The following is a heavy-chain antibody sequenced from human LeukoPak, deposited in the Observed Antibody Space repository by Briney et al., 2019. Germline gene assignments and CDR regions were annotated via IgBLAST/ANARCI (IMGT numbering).Heavy chain of an antibody. CDR3: ARDPTVTTVGAFDI. J-gene: IGHJ3*02. CDR1: GGSISSSSYY. CDR2: IYYSGST. V-gene: IGHV4-39*07. D-gene: IGHD4-17*01. Sequence: PSETLSLTCTVSGGSISSSSYYWGWIRQPPGTGLEWIGSIYYSGSTYYNPSLKSRVTISVDTSKNQFSLKLSSVTAADTAVYYCARDPTVTTVGAFDIWGQGTMVTVSS.